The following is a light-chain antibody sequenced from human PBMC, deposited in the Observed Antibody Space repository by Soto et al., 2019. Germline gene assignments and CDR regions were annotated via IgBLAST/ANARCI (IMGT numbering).Light chain of an antibody. CDR1: QGISSF. V-gene: IGKV1-9*01. Sequence: IQLTQSPSSLSASVGDRVTITCRASQGISSFLNWYQQKAGEAPKLLIYASSTLISGVPSRFRGSGFGTDFTLTISRLQPEDFATYYCQQLYNYPITFGQGTRLEIK. CDR2: ASS. J-gene: IGKJ5*01. CDR3: QQLYNYPIT.